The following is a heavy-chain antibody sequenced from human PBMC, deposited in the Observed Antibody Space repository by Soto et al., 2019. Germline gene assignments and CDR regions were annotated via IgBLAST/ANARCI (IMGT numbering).Heavy chain of an antibody. D-gene: IGHD3-22*01. Sequence: ASVKVSCKASGYTFTSYGISCVRQAPGQGLEWMGWISAYNGNKNSAQKHQGRVHLNKDTSTSTAYMELRSLRSDDTAVYYCARPLGPYYYDSGGYYLNWFDPWGQGTRVTVSS. CDR1: GYTFTSYG. J-gene: IGHJ5*02. CDR2: ISAYNGNK. V-gene: IGHV1-18*01. CDR3: ARPLGPYYYDSGGYYLNWFDP.